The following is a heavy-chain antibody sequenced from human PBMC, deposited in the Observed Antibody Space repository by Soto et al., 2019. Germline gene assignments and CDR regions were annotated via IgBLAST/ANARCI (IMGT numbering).Heavy chain of an antibody. CDR2: ISGSGGST. CDR3: AKRPTSGWYGYYFDY. CDR1: GFTFSSYA. Sequence: GGSLRLSCAASGFTFSSYAMSWVRQAPGKGLEWVSAISGSGGSTYYADSVKGRFTISRDNSKNTLYLQMNSLRAEDTAVYYCAKRPTSGWYGYYFDYWGQGTLVTVSS. D-gene: IGHD6-19*01. V-gene: IGHV3-23*01. J-gene: IGHJ4*02.